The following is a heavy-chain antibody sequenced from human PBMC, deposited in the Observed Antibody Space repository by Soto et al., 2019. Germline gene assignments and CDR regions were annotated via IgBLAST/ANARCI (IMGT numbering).Heavy chain of an antibody. CDR3: ALARYSNFDY. CDR1: GFSLRSTGEG. J-gene: IGHJ4*02. CDR2: IYWDDDK. D-gene: IGHD4-4*01. Sequence: QITLKESGPSLVKPTQTLTLTCTFSGFSLRSTGEGVGWIRQPPGKALEWLALIYWDDDKRYSPSLKSRLTIXXDTSKNHAILTLTNMDPVDTATYYCALARYSNFDYWGQGTLVTVSS. V-gene: IGHV2-5*02.